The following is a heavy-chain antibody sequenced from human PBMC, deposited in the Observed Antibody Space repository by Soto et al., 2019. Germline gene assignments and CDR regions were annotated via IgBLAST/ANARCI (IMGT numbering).Heavy chain of an antibody. CDR3: ASRGSS. Sequence: EVQLVESGGGLVQPGGSLRLSCVASGFTFSSSAMYWVRQAPGKGLEWVSYIHPAGQPIFYADSVKGRFTISRDNAKNSLYLQMTSLRAEDTAVYYCASRGSSWGQGTMVTVSS. V-gene: IGHV3-48*03. CDR1: GFTFSSSA. D-gene: IGHD2-2*01. CDR2: IHPAGQPI. J-gene: IGHJ3*01.